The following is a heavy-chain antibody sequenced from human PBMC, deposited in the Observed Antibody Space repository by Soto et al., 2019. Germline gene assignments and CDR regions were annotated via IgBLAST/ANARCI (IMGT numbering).Heavy chain of an antibody. V-gene: IGHV3-30-3*01. Sequence: HPGGSLRLSCAASGFTFSSYAMHWVRQAPGKGLEWVAVISYDGSNKYYADSVKGRFTISRDNSKNTLYLQMNSLRAEDTAVYYCARATYCSSTSCYTGWYGMDVWGQGTTVTVSS. CDR2: ISYDGSNK. CDR1: GFTFSSYA. D-gene: IGHD2-2*02. J-gene: IGHJ6*02. CDR3: ARATYCSSTSCYTGWYGMDV.